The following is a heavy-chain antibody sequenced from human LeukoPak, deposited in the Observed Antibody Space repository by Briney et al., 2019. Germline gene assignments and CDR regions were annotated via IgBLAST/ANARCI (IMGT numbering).Heavy chain of an antibody. CDR1: GGSISSSSYY. J-gene: IGHJ4*02. D-gene: IGHD1-7*01. V-gene: IGHV4-39*01. CDR3: ARRLRRTGTTLY. CDR2: IYYSGST. Sequence: SQTLSLTCTVSGGSISSSSYYWGWIRQPPGKGLEWIGSIYYSGSTYYNPSLKSRVTISVDTSKNQFSLKLSSVTAADTAVYYCARRLRRTGTTLYWGQGTLVTVSS.